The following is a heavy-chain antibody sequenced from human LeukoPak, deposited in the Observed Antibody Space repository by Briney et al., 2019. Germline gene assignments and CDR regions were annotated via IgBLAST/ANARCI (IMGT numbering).Heavy chain of an antibody. D-gene: IGHD1-26*01. CDR2: ISSSGSTI. Sequence: AGGSLRLSCAASGFTFSSYEMNWVRQAPGKGLEWVSYISSSGSTIYYADSVKGRFTISRDNAKNSLYLQMNSLRAEDTAVYYCARSGGSYYYYYYMDVWGKGTTVTVSS. J-gene: IGHJ6*03. CDR3: ARSGGSYYYYYYMDV. V-gene: IGHV3-48*03. CDR1: GFTFSSYE.